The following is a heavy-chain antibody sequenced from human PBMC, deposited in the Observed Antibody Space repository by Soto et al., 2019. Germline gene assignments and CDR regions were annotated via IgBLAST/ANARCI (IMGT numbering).Heavy chain of an antibody. CDR2: IIPIFGTA. CDR1: GGTFSSYA. Sequence: QVQLVQSGAEVKKPGSSVKVSCKASGGTFSSYAISWVRQAPGQGREWMGGIIPIFGTANYAQKFQGRVTITADESTSTAYMELSSLRSEDTAVYYCARDCSSTSCYGRGWFDPWGQGTLVTVSS. CDR3: ARDCSSTSCYGRGWFDP. V-gene: IGHV1-69*01. D-gene: IGHD2-2*01. J-gene: IGHJ5*02.